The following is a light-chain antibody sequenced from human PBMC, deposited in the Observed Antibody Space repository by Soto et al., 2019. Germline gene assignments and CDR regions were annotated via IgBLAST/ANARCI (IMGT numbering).Light chain of an antibody. CDR2: SNN. Sequence: QSVLTQPPSASGTPGQRVTISCSASSSNIGNNFVNWYQQLPGTAPKLLIYSNNQRPSGVPDRFSGSKSGSSASLAISGLRSEDEADYYCAAWDDSLNGPVFGGGTKLTVL. V-gene: IGLV1-44*01. CDR1: SSNIGNNF. J-gene: IGLJ2*01. CDR3: AAWDDSLNGPV.